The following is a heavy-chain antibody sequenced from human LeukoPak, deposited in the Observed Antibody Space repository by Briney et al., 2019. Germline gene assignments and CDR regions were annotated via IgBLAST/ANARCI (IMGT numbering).Heavy chain of an antibody. CDR1: GYTFTGYY. J-gene: IGHJ4*02. V-gene: IGHV1-2*02. Sequence: GASVKVSCKASGYTFTGYYMHWVRQAPGQGLEWMGWINPNSGGTNYAQKFQGRVTMTRDTSISTAYMELSRLRSDDTAVYYCARDFKSIGYCSSTSCPFDYWGQGTLVTVSS. CDR3: ARDFKSIGYCSSTSCPFDY. CDR2: INPNSGGT. D-gene: IGHD2-2*01.